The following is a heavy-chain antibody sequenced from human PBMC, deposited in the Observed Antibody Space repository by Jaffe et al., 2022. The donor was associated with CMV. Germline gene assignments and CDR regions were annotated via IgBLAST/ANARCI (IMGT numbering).Heavy chain of an antibody. Sequence: EVQLVESGGGLVQPGRSLRLSCAASGFTFDDYAMHWVRQAPGKGLEWVSGISWNSGSIGYADSVKGRFTISRDNAKNSLYLQMNSLRAEDTALYYCANGVGGDYVGGMDVWGQGTTVTVSS. CDR1: GFTFDDYA. J-gene: IGHJ6*02. CDR3: ANGVGGDYVGGMDV. V-gene: IGHV3-9*01. CDR2: ISWNSGSI. D-gene: IGHD4-17*01.